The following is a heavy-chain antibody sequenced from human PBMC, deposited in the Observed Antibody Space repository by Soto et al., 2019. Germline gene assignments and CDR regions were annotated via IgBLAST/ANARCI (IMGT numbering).Heavy chain of an antibody. CDR2: VSYDGSNQ. CDR1: GFTFSTYV. Sequence: GSLRLSCAASGFTFSTYVMHWVRQVPGKGLEWVGVVSYDGSNQHYADSVKGRITISRDNSKNTLSLQMNSLRPEDTAVYYCARGSAWSIAAAGSLHYWGQGTLVTVSS. D-gene: IGHD6-13*01. V-gene: IGHV3-30-3*01. J-gene: IGHJ4*01. CDR3: ARGSAWSIAAAGSLHY.